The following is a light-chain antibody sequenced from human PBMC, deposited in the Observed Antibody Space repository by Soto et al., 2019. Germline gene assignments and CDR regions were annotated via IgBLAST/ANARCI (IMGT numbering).Light chain of an antibody. CDR2: GVS. J-gene: IGKJ5*01. V-gene: IGKV2-30*01. CDR1: QSLVYNEANTY. Sequence: DVVMTQSPLSLPVTLGQPASISCRSSQSLVYNEANTYLNWFHQRPCQSSRRLIYGVSNRYSGVXHIXSRSGSGTDFTLSISRVQAEDVGVYYCLQGRHWPITFGQGTRLEMK. CDR3: LQGRHWPIT.